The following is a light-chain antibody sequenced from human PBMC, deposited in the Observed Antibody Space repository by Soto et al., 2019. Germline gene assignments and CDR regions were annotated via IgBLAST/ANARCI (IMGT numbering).Light chain of an antibody. V-gene: IGLV2-14*01. CDR1: SSDIGNYDY. CDR2: EVN. J-gene: IGLJ7*01. CDR3: SSYTKTSSYV. Sequence: QSALTQPASVSGSPGQSITISCTGTSSDIGNYDYVSWFQQHPGKAPKLLISEVNNRPSGVSYRFSGSKSGTTASLTISGLQAEDEADYYCSSYTKTSSYVFGGGTQLTVL.